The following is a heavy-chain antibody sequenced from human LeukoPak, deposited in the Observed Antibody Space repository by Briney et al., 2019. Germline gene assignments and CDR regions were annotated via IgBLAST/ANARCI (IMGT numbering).Heavy chain of an antibody. J-gene: IGHJ6*02. CDR2: ISSSSSYI. CDR3: ARTYCSSTSCYNDYYYGMDV. D-gene: IGHD2-2*02. Sequence: PGGSLRLSCAASGFTFSSYSMNWVRQDPGKGLEWVSSISSSSSYIYYADSVKGRFTISRDNAKNSLYLQMNSLRAEDTAVYYCARTYCSSTSCYNDYYYGMDVWGQGTTVTVSS. CDR1: GFTFSSYS. V-gene: IGHV3-21*01.